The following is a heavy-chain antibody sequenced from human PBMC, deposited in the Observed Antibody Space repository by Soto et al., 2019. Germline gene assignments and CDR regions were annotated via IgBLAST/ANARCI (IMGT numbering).Heavy chain of an antibody. J-gene: IGHJ5*02. CDR3: ARDRTDSGYYTNWLDP. D-gene: IGHD3-22*01. Sequence: SVKVSCKASGGTFGSDAITWVRQAPGQRLEWVGRIIPIFRTTNYAQNIQGRVTISADKSTLTSYMELHSLTSDDTALYYCARDRTDSGYYTNWLDPWGQGTQVTV. CDR1: GGTFGSDA. CDR2: IIPIFRTT. V-gene: IGHV1-69*06.